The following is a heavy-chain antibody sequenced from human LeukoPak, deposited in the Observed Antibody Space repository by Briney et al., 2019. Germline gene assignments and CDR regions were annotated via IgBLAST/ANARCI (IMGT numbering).Heavy chain of an antibody. CDR3: ARGRMLRRYFDWLTPAI. Sequence: GASVKVSCKASGYTFTSYGISWVRQATGQGLEWMGWMNPNSGNTGYAQKFQGRVTMTRNTSISTAYMELSSLRSEDTAVYYCARGRMLRRYFDWLTPAIWGQGTLVTVSS. CDR2: MNPNSGNT. CDR1: GYTFTSYG. V-gene: IGHV1-8*02. J-gene: IGHJ1*01. D-gene: IGHD3-9*01.